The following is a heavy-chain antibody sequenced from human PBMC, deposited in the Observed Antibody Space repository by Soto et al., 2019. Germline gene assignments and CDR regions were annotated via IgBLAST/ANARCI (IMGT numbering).Heavy chain of an antibody. CDR3: GRKTVAVPLGY. CDR1: GGSISSYY. V-gene: IGHV4-59*01. J-gene: IGHJ4*02. CDR2: IYYSGST. Sequence: TSETLSLTCTVSGGSISSYYWSWIRQPPGKGLEWIGYIYYSGSTNYNPSLKSRVTISVDTSKNQFSLKLSSVTAAATAVYYCGRKTVAVPLGYGGQEPRVTVPS. D-gene: IGHD6-19*01.